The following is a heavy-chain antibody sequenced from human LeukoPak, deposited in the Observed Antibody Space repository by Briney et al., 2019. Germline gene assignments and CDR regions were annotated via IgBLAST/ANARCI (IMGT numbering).Heavy chain of an antibody. Sequence: PGGSLRLSCAASGFTFSSYEMNWVRQAPGKGLEWVSYISSSGSTIYYADSVKGRFTISRDNSKNTLFLQMNSLRTEDTAVYYCVKEPDYWGLGTLVTVSS. J-gene: IGHJ4*02. CDR3: VKEPDY. CDR1: GFTFSSYE. CDR2: ISSSGSTI. V-gene: IGHV3-48*03.